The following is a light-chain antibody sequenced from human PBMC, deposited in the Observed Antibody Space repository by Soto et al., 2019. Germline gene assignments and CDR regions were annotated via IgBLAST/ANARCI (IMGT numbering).Light chain of an antibody. Sequence: DIQMIQPPSSLSASVGDSVTITSQASQNINNYLNWYQQXPGRAPKILIYDASNSEAGVPSRFRGSGSGTDFTFTISRLQPEDTATDYCQQYENIPTFGQGTRLEIK. V-gene: IGKV1-33*01. CDR3: QQYENIPT. CDR2: DAS. CDR1: QNINNY. J-gene: IGKJ5*01.